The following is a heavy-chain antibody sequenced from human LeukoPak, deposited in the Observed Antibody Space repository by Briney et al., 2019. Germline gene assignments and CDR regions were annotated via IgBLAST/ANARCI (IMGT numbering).Heavy chain of an antibody. D-gene: IGHD5-24*01. Sequence: SETLSLTCTVSGGSFSSFYWSWIRQPAGKGLEWIGRIYTSGSTNYNPSLKSRVTMSVDTSKNQFSLKLSSVTAADTAVYYCARGDGYNSWLDYWGQGTLVTVSS. V-gene: IGHV4-4*07. J-gene: IGHJ4*02. CDR1: GGSFSSFY. CDR3: ARGDGYNSWLDY. CDR2: IYTSGST.